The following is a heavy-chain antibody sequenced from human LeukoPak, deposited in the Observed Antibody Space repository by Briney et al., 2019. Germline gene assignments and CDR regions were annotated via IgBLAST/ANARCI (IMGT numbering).Heavy chain of an antibody. CDR1: GFTSSSYV. J-gene: IGHJ4*02. CDR2: ISASGGSS. D-gene: IGHD4-17*01. Sequence: PGGTLRPSFAASGFTSSSYVMNCVLHAPGKRLERVLAISASGGSSFYAVSVKVRFTISRDNSKNTLYLQLNSLRAEDTAVYYCAKNYGDSDYWGQGTLVTVSS. V-gene: IGHV3-23*01. CDR3: AKNYGDSDY.